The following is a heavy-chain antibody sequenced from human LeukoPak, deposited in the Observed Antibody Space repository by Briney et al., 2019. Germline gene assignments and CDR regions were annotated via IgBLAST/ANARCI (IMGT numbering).Heavy chain of an antibody. Sequence: PGGSLRLSCAASGFTFSTYNMNWVRRTPGKGLEWVSSITSSSTYMFYADSVRGRFTISRDNAENSLYLQMNSLRDEDTAVYYCARDPYSGGYGAYYYYYMDVWGKGTTVTVSS. D-gene: IGHD6-19*01. J-gene: IGHJ6*03. CDR2: ITSSSTYM. V-gene: IGHV3-21*01. CDR3: ARDPYSGGYGAYYYYYMDV. CDR1: GFTFSTYN.